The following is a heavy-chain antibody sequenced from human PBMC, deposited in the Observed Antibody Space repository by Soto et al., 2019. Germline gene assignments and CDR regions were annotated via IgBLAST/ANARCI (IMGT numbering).Heavy chain of an antibody. J-gene: IGHJ4*02. CDR1: GYTFTSND. V-gene: IGHV1-8*01. Sequence: QVQLVQSGAEVKKPGASVKVSCKASGYTFTSNDINWVRQASGQGLEWMGWMSPNTGGSGYAQDFQGRITMTRDTATSTAYMELTSLRSDDTAVYYCARGGPAAGYDLWGQGTLVTVSS. CDR2: MSPNTGGS. D-gene: IGHD6-13*01. CDR3: ARGGPAAGYDL.